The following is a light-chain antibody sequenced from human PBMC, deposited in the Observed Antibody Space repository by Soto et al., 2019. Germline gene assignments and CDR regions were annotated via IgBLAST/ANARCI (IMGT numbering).Light chain of an antibody. CDR3: QQLLSYPIT. Sequence: DSQLPQSPCFISTSVGDRVTITCRSSHGISSYLAWYQQKPGKAPKLLIYGASTLQSGVPLRFSGSGSGTSFTLTISSLQPEDFATYYCQQLLSYPITFGQGTRLEI. V-gene: IGKV1-9*01. CDR2: GAS. CDR1: HGISSY. J-gene: IGKJ5*01.